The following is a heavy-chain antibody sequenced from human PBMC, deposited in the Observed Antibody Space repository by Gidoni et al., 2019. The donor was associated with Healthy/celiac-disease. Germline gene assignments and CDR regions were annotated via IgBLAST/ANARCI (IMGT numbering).Heavy chain of an antibody. CDR2: INAGNGNT. J-gene: IGHJ4*02. D-gene: IGHD2-21*01. CDR1: GYTFTSYA. V-gene: IGHV1-3*01. CDR3: ARGIEFDY. Sequence: QVKLVQSGAEVKKPGASLKVSCKASGYTFTSYAMHWVRQAPGQRLEWMGWINAGNGNTKYSQKFKGRVTITSDTAASTAYMELSSLRSEDTAVYYCARGIEFDYWGQGTLVTVSS.